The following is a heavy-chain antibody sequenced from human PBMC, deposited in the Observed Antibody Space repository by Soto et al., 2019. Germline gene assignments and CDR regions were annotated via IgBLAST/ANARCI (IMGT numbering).Heavy chain of an antibody. CDR3: ARTKRGYSGYDPYWYFDL. Sequence: SETLSLTCTVSGASISSYYWSGIRQPPGKGLEWIGYIYYSGSTNYNPSLKSRVTISVDTSKNQFSLKLSSVTAADTAVYYWARTKRGYSGYDPYWYFDLWGRATLVT. J-gene: IGHJ2*01. CDR1: GASISSYY. CDR2: IYYSGST. V-gene: IGHV4-59*01. D-gene: IGHD5-12*01.